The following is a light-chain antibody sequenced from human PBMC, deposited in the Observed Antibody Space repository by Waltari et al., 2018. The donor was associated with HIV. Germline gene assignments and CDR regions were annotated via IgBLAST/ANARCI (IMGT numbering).Light chain of an antibody. CDR2: EVN. Sequence: QSAPTQSASVSGSPGQSITIPCPAPSTPIGSYTLVSWYQQHPGKAPNVIIYEVNKRPSGVSSRFSGSTSGSTASLTISGLQAEDEADYYCCSYAGSSNVVFGGGTKLTVL. V-gene: IGLV2-23*02. J-gene: IGLJ2*01. CDR3: CSYAGSSNVV. CDR1: STPIGSYTL.